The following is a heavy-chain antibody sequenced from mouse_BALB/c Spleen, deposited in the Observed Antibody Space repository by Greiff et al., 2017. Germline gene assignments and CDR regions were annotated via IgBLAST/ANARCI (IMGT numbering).Heavy chain of an antibody. Sequence: EVQVVESGGGLVKPGGSLKLSCAASGFTFSDYYMYWVRQTPEKRLEWVATISDGGSYTYYPDSVKGRFTISRDNAKNNLYLQMSSLKSEDTAMYYCARGYYGSSGGWFAYWGQGTLVTVSA. CDR2: ISDGGSYT. V-gene: IGHV5-4*02. CDR3: ARGYYGSSGGWFAY. D-gene: IGHD1-1*01. CDR1: GFTFSDYY. J-gene: IGHJ3*01.